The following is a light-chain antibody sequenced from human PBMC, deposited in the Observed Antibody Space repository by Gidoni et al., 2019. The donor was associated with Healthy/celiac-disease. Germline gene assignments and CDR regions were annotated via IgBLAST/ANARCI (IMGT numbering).Light chain of an antibody. V-gene: IGKV1-39*01. J-gene: IGKJ3*01. CDR3: QQSYSTPFT. Sequence: DIQMTQSPSSLSASVGDRVTITCRASQSISSYLNWYQQKPGKAPKILIYAASSLQSGVPSRFSDSGSGTDFTLTISSLQPEDFATYYCQQSYSTPFTFXPXTKVDIK. CDR2: AAS. CDR1: QSISSY.